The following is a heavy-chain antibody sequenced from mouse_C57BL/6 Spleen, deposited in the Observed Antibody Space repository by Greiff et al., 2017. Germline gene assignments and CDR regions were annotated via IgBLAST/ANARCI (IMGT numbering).Heavy chain of an antibody. J-gene: IGHJ1*03. V-gene: IGHV1-26*01. D-gene: IGHD1-1*01. CDR1: GYTFTDYY. CDR3: ERGGPIYYPGDFDV. Sequence: ELQLQPSGPELVQPGSSVKISCKASGYTFTDYYLNLVKQSHGKSLEWIGEINPNNGGTSYNQKFKGKATLTVDKSSSTAYMELRSLTSEDSAVYYGERGGPIYYPGDFDVWGTGTTVTVSS. CDR2: INPNNGGT.